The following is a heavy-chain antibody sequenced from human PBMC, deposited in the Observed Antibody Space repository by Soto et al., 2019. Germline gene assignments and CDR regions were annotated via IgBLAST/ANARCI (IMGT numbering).Heavy chain of an antibody. V-gene: IGHV1-2*02. CDR1: GYPVTAYY. D-gene: IGHD3-3*01. CDR3: ARGGGVGVAGSAAFDM. CDR2: INPATGAA. Sequence: QLHLVQSGAVVKKPGASVTVSCSASGYPVTAYYMHWVRQAPGRGLEWMGGINPATGAAKYTQTFRGRVNMTREPSTSTVLMELGGLTSEDTAVFFCARGGGVGVAGSAAFDMWGQGTLVTVSS. J-gene: IGHJ3*02.